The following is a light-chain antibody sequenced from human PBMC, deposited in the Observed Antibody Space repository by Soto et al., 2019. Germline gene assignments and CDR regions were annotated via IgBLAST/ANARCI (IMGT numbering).Light chain of an antibody. V-gene: IGLV2-11*01. CDR1: SSDVGGYNH. Sequence: QSALTQPRSVSGSPGQSVTISCTGTSSDVGGYNHVSWYQQYPGKAPKLMIYDVSERPSGVPDRFSGSKSGNTASLTISGLLPEDEADYYCCSYAGSYTPVVIGGGTQLTFL. CDR3: CSYAGSYTPVV. CDR2: DVS. J-gene: IGLJ2*01.